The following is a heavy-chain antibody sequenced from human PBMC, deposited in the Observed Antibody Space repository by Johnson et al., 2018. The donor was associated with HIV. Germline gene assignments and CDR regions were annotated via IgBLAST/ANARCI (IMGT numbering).Heavy chain of an antibody. CDR3: AKDRPRVGATAPSGGMDFDI. Sequence: QVQVVESGGGVVQPGRSLRLSCSASGFTFSSYAMPWVRQAPGKGLEWVAVISYDGSNKYYADSVKGRFPISRDNSKNTLYLQMNSLRAEDTAVYYCAKDRPRVGATAPSGGMDFDIWGQGTMVTVSS. J-gene: IGHJ3*02. D-gene: IGHD1-26*01. V-gene: IGHV3-30-3*01. CDR2: ISYDGSNK. CDR1: GFTFSSYA.